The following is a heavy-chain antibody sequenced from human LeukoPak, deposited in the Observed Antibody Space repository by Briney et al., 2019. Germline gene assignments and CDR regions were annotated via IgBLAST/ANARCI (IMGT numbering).Heavy chain of an antibody. CDR2: IYYSGST. V-gene: IGHV4-59*01. Sequence: SETLSLTCTVSGGSISSYYWSWIRQPPGKGLEWIGYIYYSGSTNYNPSLKSRVTISVDTSKNQFSLKLSSVTAADTAVYYCARAELGSAFDIWGQGTMVTVSS. CDR3: ARAELGSAFDI. CDR1: GGSISSYY. J-gene: IGHJ3*02. D-gene: IGHD7-27*01.